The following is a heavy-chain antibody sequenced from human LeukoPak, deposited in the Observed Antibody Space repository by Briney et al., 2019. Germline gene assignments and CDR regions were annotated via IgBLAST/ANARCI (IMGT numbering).Heavy chain of an antibody. D-gene: IGHD3-10*01. V-gene: IGHV1-8*03. CDR1: GYTFTSDD. J-gene: IGHJ4*02. Sequence: GASVKVSCKXSGYTFTSDDINWVRQATGQGLEWMGWMNPNSGNTGYAQKFQGRVTITRNTSITTTYMELSSPRSEDTAVYYCARRSAYGSGSYYVDYWGQGTLVTVSS. CDR2: MNPNSGNT. CDR3: ARRSAYGSGSYYVDY.